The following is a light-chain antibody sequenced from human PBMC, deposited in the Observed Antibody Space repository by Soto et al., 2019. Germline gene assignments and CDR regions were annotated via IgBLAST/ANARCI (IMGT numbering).Light chain of an antibody. CDR2: EVS. V-gene: IGLV2-14*01. CDR3: SSYAGSSHYV. CDR1: SSDVGGYKY. Sequence: QSALTQPASVSGSPGQSINISCTGTSSDVGGYKYVSWYQQHPGKAPKLIIYEVSNRPSGVSNRFSGSKSGNTASLTVSGLQAEDEADYYCSSYAGSSHYVFGTGTKLTVL. J-gene: IGLJ1*01.